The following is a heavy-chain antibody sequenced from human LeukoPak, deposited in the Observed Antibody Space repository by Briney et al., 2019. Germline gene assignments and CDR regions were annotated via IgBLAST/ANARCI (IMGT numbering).Heavy chain of an antibody. CDR2: ISSSGSTI. V-gene: IGHV3-11*01. Sequence: PGRSLRPSCAASGFTFSDYYMSWIRQAPGKGLEWVSYISSSGSTIYYADSVKGRFTISRDNAKNSLYLQMNSLRAEDTAVYYCARAPGGGATIVFDYWGQGTLVTVSS. CDR3: ARAPGGGATIVFDY. CDR1: GFTFSDYY. D-gene: IGHD1-26*01. J-gene: IGHJ4*02.